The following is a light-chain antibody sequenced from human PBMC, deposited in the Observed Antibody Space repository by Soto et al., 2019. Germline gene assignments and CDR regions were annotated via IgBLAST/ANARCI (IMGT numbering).Light chain of an antibody. CDR3: QQLNSYLWT. J-gene: IGKJ1*01. V-gene: IGKV1-5*03. Sequence: DIQMTHSPSSLSASVGDRVTITCRASQSISSYLNWYQQKPGKAPKLLIYKASTLKSGVPSRFSGSGSGTEFTLTISSLQPDDFATYYCQQLNSYLWTFGQGTKVDIK. CDR2: KAS. CDR1: QSISSY.